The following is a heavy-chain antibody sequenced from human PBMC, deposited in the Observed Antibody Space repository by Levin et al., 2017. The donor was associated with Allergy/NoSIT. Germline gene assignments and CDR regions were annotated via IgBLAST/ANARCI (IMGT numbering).Heavy chain of an antibody. Sequence: GGSLRLSCAASGFTFSSYSMNWVRQAPGKGLEWVSYISSSSSTIYYADSVKGRFTISRDNAKNSLYLQMNSLRAEDTAVYYCASSIDHYDFWSGDLFDYWGQGTLVTVSS. CDR3: ASSIDHYDFWSGDLFDY. V-gene: IGHV3-48*01. D-gene: IGHD3-3*01. CDR2: ISSSSSTI. CDR1: GFTFSSYS. J-gene: IGHJ4*02.